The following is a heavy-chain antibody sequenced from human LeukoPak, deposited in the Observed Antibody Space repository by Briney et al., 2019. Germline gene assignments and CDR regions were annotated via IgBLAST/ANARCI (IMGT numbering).Heavy chain of an antibody. Sequence: GGSLKLSCTPSGFTFSKSAMHWVRQSPGKGLEWVAYIAHHGNDKYYVDSVKGRFIISRGNSRRKLYLQMNSLRPDDTALYYCAKDGSWSCTDWGQGTPVTVSS. CDR2: IAHHGNDK. V-gene: IGHV3-30*02. CDR3: AKDGSWSCTD. D-gene: IGHD2-8*02. J-gene: IGHJ4*02. CDR1: GFTFSKSA.